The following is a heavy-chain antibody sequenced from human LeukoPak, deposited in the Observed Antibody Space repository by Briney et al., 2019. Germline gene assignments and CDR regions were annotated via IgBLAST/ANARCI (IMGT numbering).Heavy chain of an antibody. CDR3: VKDFCRGGNCPFPFFDS. Sequence: SGGSLRLSCAASGFTFSSYGMHWVRQAPAKGLEWVSITVAGYSETHYADSVRGRFTISRDDSSNTLSLEMNRLRADDTGTYYCVKDFCRGGNCPFPFFDSWGQGTVVTVSS. J-gene: IGHJ4*02. CDR1: GFTFSSYG. CDR2: TVAGYSET. D-gene: IGHD4-23*01. V-gene: IGHV3-23*01.